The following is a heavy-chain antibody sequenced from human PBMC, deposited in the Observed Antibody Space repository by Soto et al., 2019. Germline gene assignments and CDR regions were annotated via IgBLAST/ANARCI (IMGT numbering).Heavy chain of an antibody. CDR1: GFTFSSYE. V-gene: IGHV3-48*03. D-gene: IGHD2-15*01. Sequence: GGSLRLSCAASGFTFSSYEMNWVRQAPGKGLEWVSYISSSGSTIYYADSVKGRFTISRDNAKNSLYLQMNSLRAEDTAVYYCARGGGWSANWFDPWGQGTLVTVSS. CDR2: ISSSGSTI. J-gene: IGHJ5*02. CDR3: ARGGGWSANWFDP.